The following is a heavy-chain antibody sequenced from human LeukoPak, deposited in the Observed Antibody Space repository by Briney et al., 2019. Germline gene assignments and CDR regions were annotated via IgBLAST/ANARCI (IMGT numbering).Heavy chain of an antibody. J-gene: IGHJ4*02. CDR2: TYYRSKWYD. Sequence: SQTLSLTCALSGDSVSTNSATWNWIRQSPSRGLEWLGRTYYRSKWYDDYAVSVKSRITITPDTSKNQFSLQLNSVTPEDTAVYYCARYYDSTGSFDFWGQGTLVTVSS. D-gene: IGHD3-22*01. CDR3: ARYYDSTGSFDF. V-gene: IGHV6-1*01. CDR1: GDSVSTNSAT.